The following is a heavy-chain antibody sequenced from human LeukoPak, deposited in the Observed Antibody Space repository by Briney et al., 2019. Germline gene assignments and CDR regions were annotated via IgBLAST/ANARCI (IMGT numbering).Heavy chain of an antibody. V-gene: IGHV3-15*01. Sequence: GGSLRLSCTASGFTFSNAWMSWVRQAPGKGLEWVGRIKSKSDGETIDYAAPVQGRFSISRDDSKNTLYLQMNSLKTEDTAVYCCTTDMDRWGQGTLVIVSS. CDR2: IKSKSDGETI. CDR1: GFTFSNAW. CDR3: TTDMDR. J-gene: IGHJ5*02.